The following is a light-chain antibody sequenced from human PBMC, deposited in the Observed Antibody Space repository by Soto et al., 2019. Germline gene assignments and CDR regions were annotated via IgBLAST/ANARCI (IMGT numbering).Light chain of an antibody. V-gene: IGKV4-1*01. CDR2: WAS. J-gene: IGKJ1*01. CDR3: QQYYSTPRT. Sequence: DIVMTQSPDSLAVSLGERATINCKSSQSVLYSSNNKNYLAWYQQKPGQPPKLLINWASTRESGVPDRFSGSGFGTHFTLTISSLQAEDVAVYYCQQYYSTPRTFGQGTKVEIK. CDR1: QSVLYSSNNKNY.